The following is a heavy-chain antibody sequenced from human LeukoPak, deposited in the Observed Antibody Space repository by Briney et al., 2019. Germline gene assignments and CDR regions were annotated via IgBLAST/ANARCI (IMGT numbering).Heavy chain of an antibody. V-gene: IGHV1-18*01. CDR2: ISAYNGNT. J-gene: IGHJ4*02. CDR1: GYTFTSYG. Sequence: ASVKVSCKASGYTFTSYGISWVRQAPGQGLEWMGWISAYNGNTNYAQKLQGRVTMTTDTSTSTAYMELRSLRSDDTAVYYCARSDGDSSGYYSFPFDYWGQGTLVTVSS. CDR3: ARSDGDSSGYYSFPFDY. D-gene: IGHD3-22*01.